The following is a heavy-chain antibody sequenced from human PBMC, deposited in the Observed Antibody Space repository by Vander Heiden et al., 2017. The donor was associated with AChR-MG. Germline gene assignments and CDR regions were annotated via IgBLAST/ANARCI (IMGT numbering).Heavy chain of an antibody. CDR1: GGSISSSSYY. CDR3: ARAVGERRHLYYGMDV. CDR2: IYYSGST. D-gene: IGHD1-1*01. J-gene: IGHJ6*02. Sequence: QLQLQESGPGLVKPSETLSLTCTVPGGSISSSSYYWGWIRQPPGKGLEWIGSIYYSGSTYYNPSLKSRVTISVDTSKNRFSLKLSSVTAADTAVYYCARAVGERRHLYYGMDVWGQGTTVTVSS. V-gene: IGHV4-39*01.